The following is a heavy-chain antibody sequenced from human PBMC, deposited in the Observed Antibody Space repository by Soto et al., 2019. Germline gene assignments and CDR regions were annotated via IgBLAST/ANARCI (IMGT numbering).Heavy chain of an antibody. Sequence: GGSLRLSCAGSGFAFSYAWVNWVRHVPGKGLEWVGRIKSQAVGGTTDFATAVRGRFAITRDDSRNVAYMQMSSLYIEDTAVYYCTTDSYSPVREVRFDYWGHGSLVTVSS. D-gene: IGHD1-26*01. CDR1: GFAFSYAW. V-gene: IGHV3-15*07. CDR2: IKSQAVGGTT. J-gene: IGHJ4*01. CDR3: TTDSYSPVREVRFDY.